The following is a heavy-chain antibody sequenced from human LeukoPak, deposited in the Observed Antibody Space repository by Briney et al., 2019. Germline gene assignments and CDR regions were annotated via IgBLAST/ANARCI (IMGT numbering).Heavy chain of an antibody. Sequence: TGGSLRLSCAASGFTLSTYWMHWVRQAPGKGLVWVSRINPDGSTTTYADSVEGRFTISRDNAKNTLYLQMNSLRAEDTAVYYCAKEWEPVLLWFGESANYYGMDVWGQGTTVTVSS. CDR3: AKEWEPVLLWFGESANYYGMDV. D-gene: IGHD3-10*01. V-gene: IGHV3-74*01. J-gene: IGHJ6*02. CDR2: INPDGSTT. CDR1: GFTLSTYW.